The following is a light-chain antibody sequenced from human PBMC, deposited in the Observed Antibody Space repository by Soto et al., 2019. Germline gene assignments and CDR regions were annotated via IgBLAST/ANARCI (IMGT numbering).Light chain of an antibody. V-gene: IGKV1-5*03. CDR3: QRYNIHLYS. CDR1: QSISSW. J-gene: IGKJ2*03. Sequence: DIQMTQSPSTLSASVGDRVTISCRASQSISSWLAWYQQKPGKAPKLLIYKASSLESGVPSRFSGSGSGTEFTLTISSLQPDDCATYYCQRYNIHLYSFGQGTNLEIK. CDR2: KAS.